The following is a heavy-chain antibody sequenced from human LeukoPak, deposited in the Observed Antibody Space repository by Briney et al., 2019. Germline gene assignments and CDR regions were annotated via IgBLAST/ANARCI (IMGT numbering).Heavy chain of an antibody. D-gene: IGHD6-6*01. CDR3: ARSYSSSRGIGDRRWGGIGY. CDR2: INPNSGGT. J-gene: IGHJ4*02. V-gene: IGHV1-2*02. CDR1: GYTFTGYY. Sequence: ASVKVSCKASGYTFTGYYMHWVRQAPGQGLEWMGWINPNSGGTNYAQKFQGRVTMTRDTSISTAYMELSRLRSDDTAVYYCARSYSSSRGIGDRRWGGIGYWGQGTLVTVSS.